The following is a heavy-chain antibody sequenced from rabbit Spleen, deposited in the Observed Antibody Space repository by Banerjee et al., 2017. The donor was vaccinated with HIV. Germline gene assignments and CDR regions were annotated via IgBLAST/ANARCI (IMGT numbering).Heavy chain of an antibody. Sequence: QEQLEESGGDLVKPEGSLTLTCTASGFSFSSSYYMCWVRQAPGKGLEWIACIYTGSNSITRYASWAKGRFTISKTSSTTVTLQMTSLTVADTATYFCARRVDGYGYYNLWGPGTLVTVS. CDR2: IYTGSNSIT. CDR3: ARRVDGYGYYNL. J-gene: IGHJ4*01. V-gene: IGHV1S45*01. CDR1: GFSFSSSYY. D-gene: IGHD6-1*01.